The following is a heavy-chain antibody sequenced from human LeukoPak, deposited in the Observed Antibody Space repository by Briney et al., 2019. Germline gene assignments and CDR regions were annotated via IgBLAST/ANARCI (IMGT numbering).Heavy chain of an antibody. CDR1: GGSISSYY. CDR3: ARVGAAGTDSWGFDY. J-gene: IGHJ4*02. V-gene: IGHV4-59*01. CDR2: IYYSGST. Sequence: PETLSLTCTVSGGSISSYYWSWIRQPPGKGLEWIGYIYYSGSTNYNPSLKSRVTISVDTSKNQFSLKLSSVTAADTAVYYCARVGAAGTDSWGFDYWGQGTLVTVSS. D-gene: IGHD6-13*01.